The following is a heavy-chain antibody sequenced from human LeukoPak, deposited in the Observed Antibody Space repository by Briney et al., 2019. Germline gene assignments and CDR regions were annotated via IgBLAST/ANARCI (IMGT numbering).Heavy chain of an antibody. CDR1: GYTLTELS. D-gene: IGHD1-26*01. CDR2: FDPEDGET. J-gene: IGHJ4*02. Sequence: ASVNVSCKVSGYTLTELSMHWVRQAPGKGLEWMGGFDPEDGETIYAQKLQGRVTMTTDTSTSTAYMELRSLRSDDTAVYYCARDLREGATPTFPFDYWGQGTLVTVPS. CDR3: ARDLREGATPTFPFDY. V-gene: IGHV1-24*01.